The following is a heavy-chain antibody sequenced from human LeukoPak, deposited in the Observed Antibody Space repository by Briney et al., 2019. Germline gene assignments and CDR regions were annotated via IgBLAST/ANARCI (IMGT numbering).Heavy chain of an antibody. CDR2: VHYSGST. CDR1: VDSLSSNRY. D-gene: IGHD3-10*01. V-gene: IGHV4-59*01. J-gene: IGHJ2*01. Sequence: SETLSLTCTVSVDSLSSNRYWTWIRQPPGKGPEWMGNVHYSGSTNYSPSLRSRITISLDTSKNQISLKLSSVTAADTAVYYCARDVEYHSAWFRYWYFDLWGRGTLVSVSS. CDR3: ARDVEYHSAWFRYWYFDL.